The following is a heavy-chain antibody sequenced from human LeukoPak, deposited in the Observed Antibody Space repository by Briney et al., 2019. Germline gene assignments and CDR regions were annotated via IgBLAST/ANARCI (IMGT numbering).Heavy chain of an antibody. CDR1: GFTFSNYV. CDR3: AKGEMTTATPFDY. Sequence: GGSLRLSCAASGFTFSNYVMNWVRQAPGRGLEWVSAISSRGGTSYYADSVKGRFTFSRDNSKNTLYLQMDSLRAEDTAVYYCAKGEMTTATPFDYWGQGTLDTVSS. J-gene: IGHJ4*02. V-gene: IGHV3-23*01. CDR2: ISSRGGTS. D-gene: IGHD4-11*01.